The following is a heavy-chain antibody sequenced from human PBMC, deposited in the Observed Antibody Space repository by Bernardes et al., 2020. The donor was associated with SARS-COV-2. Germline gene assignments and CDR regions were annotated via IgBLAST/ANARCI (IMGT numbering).Heavy chain of an antibody. CDR2: IYYTGNT. V-gene: IGHV4-59*08. D-gene: IGHD1-26*01. Sequence: ETLSLTCTVSGASIGRYYWSWIRQPPGKGLEWIGYIYYTGNTNYNPSLKSRVTMSIGTSKTQFSLKLSSVTAADTAVYYCARHPPREWAVLGEFDYWGQGTLVTVSS. CDR3: ARHPPREWAVLGEFDY. J-gene: IGHJ4*02. CDR1: GASIGRYY.